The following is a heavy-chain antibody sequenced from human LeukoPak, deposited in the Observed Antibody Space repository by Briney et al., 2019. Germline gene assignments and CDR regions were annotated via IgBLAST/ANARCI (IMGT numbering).Heavy chain of an antibody. CDR1: EFSVGSNY. CDR2: IYSGGST. V-gene: IGHV3-66*01. D-gene: IGHD2-15*01. Sequence: AGGSLRLSCAASEFSVGSNYMTWVRQAPGKGLEWVSLIYSGGSTYYADSVKGRFTISRDNSKNTLYLQMNSLRAEDTAVYYCARYVGVVAATSYYYYYMDVWGKGTTVTISS. CDR3: ARYVGVVAATSYYYYYMDV. J-gene: IGHJ6*03.